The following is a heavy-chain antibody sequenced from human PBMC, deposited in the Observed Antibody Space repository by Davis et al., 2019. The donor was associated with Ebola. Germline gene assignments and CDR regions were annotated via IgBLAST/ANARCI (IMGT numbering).Heavy chain of an antibody. Sequence: SETLSLTCAVSGGSISSSNWWSWVRQPPGKGLEWIGEIYHSGSTNYNPSLKSRVTISVDTSKNQFSLKLSSVTAADTAVYYCARGVRYYYGSGRPYYYYGMDVWGQGTTVTVSS. CDR1: GGSISSSNW. CDR3: ARGVRYYYGSGRPYYYYGMDV. J-gene: IGHJ6*02. D-gene: IGHD3-10*01. CDR2: IYHSGST. V-gene: IGHV4-4*02.